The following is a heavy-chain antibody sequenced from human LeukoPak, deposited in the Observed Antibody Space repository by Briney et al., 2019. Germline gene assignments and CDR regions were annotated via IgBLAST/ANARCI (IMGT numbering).Heavy chain of an antibody. D-gene: IGHD2-2*01. CDR2: IYNSGST. CDR1: GGSMRSYF. Sequence: SETLSLTCTVSGGSMRSYFWNWIRQPAGKRLEWIGRIYNSGSTKYNPSLKSRVTMSVDTSKNQFSLKLSSVTAADTAVYYCAREEGSSTSYYYYYMDVWGKGTTVTVSS. V-gene: IGHV4-4*07. J-gene: IGHJ6*03. CDR3: AREEGSSTSYYYYYMDV.